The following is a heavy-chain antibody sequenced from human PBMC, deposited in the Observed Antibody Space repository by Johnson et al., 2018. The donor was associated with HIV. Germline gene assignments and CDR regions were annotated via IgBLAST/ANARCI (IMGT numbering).Heavy chain of an antibody. J-gene: IGHJ3*02. Sequence: VQLVESGGGLVQPGRSLRLSCAASGFTFDDYAMHWVRQPPGKGLEWVSGISWNSGSIGYAGSVKGRFTISRDNPKNSLYLQMNSLRAEDTALYYCARRGPFSSSPGDAFDIWGQGTMVTVS. CDR3: ARRGPFSSSPGDAFDI. D-gene: IGHD6-6*01. V-gene: IGHV3-9*01. CDR1: GFTFDDYA. CDR2: ISWNSGSI.